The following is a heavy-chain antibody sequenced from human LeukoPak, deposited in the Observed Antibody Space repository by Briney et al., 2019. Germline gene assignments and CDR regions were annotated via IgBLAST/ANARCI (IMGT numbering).Heavy chain of an antibody. Sequence: GGSPRLSCAASGFTFSDYYMSWIRQAPGKGLEWVSYITSSGSSIYYADSVKGRFTISRDNAKNSLYLQMTSLRAEDTAVYYCARYFYGNSDYWGQGTLVTVSS. CDR2: ITSSGSSI. D-gene: IGHD2/OR15-2a*01. CDR1: GFTFSDYY. V-gene: IGHV3-11*01. J-gene: IGHJ4*02. CDR3: ARYFYGNSDY.